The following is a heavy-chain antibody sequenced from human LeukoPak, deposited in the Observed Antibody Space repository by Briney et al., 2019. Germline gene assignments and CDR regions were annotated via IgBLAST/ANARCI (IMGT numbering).Heavy chain of an antibody. J-gene: IGHJ5*02. CDR1: GVSITNYY. CDR3: ARQGDGFWRDLFDP. D-gene: IGHD3-3*01. V-gene: IGHV4-4*09. Sequence: SETLSLTCTVSGVSITNYYWTWIRQPPGKGLEWIGFIYTSGVTSYNPSLKSRVTISVDTSKNQLSLQLTSVTAADTAVYYCARQGDGFWRDLFDPWGQGTLVTVSS. CDR2: IYTSGVT.